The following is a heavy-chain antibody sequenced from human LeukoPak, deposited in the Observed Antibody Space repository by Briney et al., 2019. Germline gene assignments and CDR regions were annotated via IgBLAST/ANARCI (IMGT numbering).Heavy chain of an antibody. D-gene: IGHD6-13*01. V-gene: IGHV4-4*07. CDR2: IYTSGST. J-gene: IGHJ4*02. Sequence: SETLSLTCTVSGSSISSYYWSWIRQPAGKGLEWIGRIYTSGSTNYNPSLKSRVTMSVDTSKNQFSLKLSSVTAADTAVYYCARASYSSSSLSYYFDYWGQGTLVTVSS. CDR3: ARASYSSSSLSYYFDY. CDR1: GSSISSYY.